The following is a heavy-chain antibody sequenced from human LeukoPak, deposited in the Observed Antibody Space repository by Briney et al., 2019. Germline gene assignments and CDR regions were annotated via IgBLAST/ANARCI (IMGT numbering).Heavy chain of an antibody. D-gene: IGHD3-3*01. J-gene: IGHJ4*02. V-gene: IGHV4-34*01. CDR1: GGSFSGYY. CDR3: ARNVRYDFWSGYLDDY. Sequence: SETLSLTCAVYGGSFSGYYWSWIRQPPGKGLEWIGEINHSGSTNYNPSLKSRVTISVDTSKNQFSLKLSSVTAADTAVYYCARNVRYDFWSGYLDDYWGQGTLVTVSS. CDR2: INHSGST.